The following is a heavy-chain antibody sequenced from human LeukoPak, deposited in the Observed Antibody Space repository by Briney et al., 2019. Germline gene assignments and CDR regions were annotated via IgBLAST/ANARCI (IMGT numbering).Heavy chain of an antibody. Sequence: LSGGSLRLSCAASGFTFSSYAMSWVRQAPGKGLEWVSAISGSGGSTYYADSVKGRFTISRDNSKNTLYLQMNSLRAEDTAVYYCAKALFESVIVYCSSTSCYAFDYWGQGTLVTVSS. CDR1: GFTFSSYA. CDR3: AKALFESVIVYCSSTSCYAFDY. V-gene: IGHV3-23*01. CDR2: ISGSGGST. D-gene: IGHD2-2*01. J-gene: IGHJ4*02.